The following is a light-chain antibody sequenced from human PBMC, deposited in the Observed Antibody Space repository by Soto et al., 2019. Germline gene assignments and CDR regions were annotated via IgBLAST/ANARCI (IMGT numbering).Light chain of an antibody. J-gene: IGKJ3*01. CDR2: LGS. V-gene: IGKV2-28*01. CDR3: MQTLQTPLT. Sequence: DIVMTQSPLSLPVTPGEPASISCRSSQSLLHSNGYNYLDWYLQKPGQSPQLLIYLGSNRASGVPDRFSGSASGTDFTLRISRVEAEDIGVYYCMQTLQTPLTLGPGTKVDIK. CDR1: QSLLHSNGYNY.